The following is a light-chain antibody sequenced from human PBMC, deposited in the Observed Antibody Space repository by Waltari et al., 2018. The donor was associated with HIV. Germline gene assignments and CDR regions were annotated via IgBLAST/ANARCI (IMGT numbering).Light chain of an antibody. Sequence: DIQMTQSPSSLSASVGDRVSITCGASQSIRSYLNWYQQRPGKAPQVLIYATSSLQSGVPTRVSGSGSETVFTLNISGLQPDDFATYYCQQSYSSPITFGQGTRLDIK. J-gene: IGKJ5*01. CDR2: ATS. CDR3: QQSYSSPIT. CDR1: QSIRSY. V-gene: IGKV1-39*01.